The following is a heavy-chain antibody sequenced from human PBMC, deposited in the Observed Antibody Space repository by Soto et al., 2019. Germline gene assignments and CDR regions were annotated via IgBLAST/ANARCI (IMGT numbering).Heavy chain of an antibody. Sequence: LSLTCAVYGGSFSGYYWSWIRQPPGKGLEWIGEINHSGSTNYNPSLKSRVTISVDTSKNQFSLKLSSVTAADTAVYYCARDPRGAAAGTGDYWGQGTLVTVSS. V-gene: IGHV4-34*01. CDR3: ARDPRGAAAGTGDY. CDR1: GGSFSGYY. J-gene: IGHJ4*02. D-gene: IGHD6-13*01. CDR2: INHSGST.